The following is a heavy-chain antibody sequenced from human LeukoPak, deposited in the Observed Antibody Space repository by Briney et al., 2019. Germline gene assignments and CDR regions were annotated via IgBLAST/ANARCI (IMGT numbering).Heavy chain of an antibody. CDR2: MNPNSGKT. Sequence: ASVKVSCKASGYTFTSYDINWVRQATGQGLEWMGWMNPNSGKTGYAQKFQGRVTMTRNTYISTAYMELSSLRSEDTAVYYCARGIVPAALRLTHAEYFQHWGQGTLVTVSS. J-gene: IGHJ1*01. V-gene: IGHV1-8*01. D-gene: IGHD2-2*01. CDR1: GYTFTSYD. CDR3: ARGIVPAALRLTHAEYFQH.